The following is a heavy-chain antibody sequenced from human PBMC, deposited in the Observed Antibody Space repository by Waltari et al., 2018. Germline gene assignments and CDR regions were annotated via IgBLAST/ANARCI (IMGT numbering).Heavy chain of an antibody. CDR1: GFAVSNNY. J-gene: IGHJ4*02. CDR3: ARAGLGSPSQWLQLPDS. V-gene: IGHV3-53*01. Sequence: EVQLVESGGGLIQPGGSLRLSCAAPGFAVSNNYMSWVRQAPGKGLEWVSVLYAGGGGTYYEDSVKGRFTISRDNSKNTLYLQMNNLRVEDTGVYFCARAGLGSPSQWLQLPDSWGQGTLVTVSS. D-gene: IGHD2-2*01. CDR2: LYAGGGGT.